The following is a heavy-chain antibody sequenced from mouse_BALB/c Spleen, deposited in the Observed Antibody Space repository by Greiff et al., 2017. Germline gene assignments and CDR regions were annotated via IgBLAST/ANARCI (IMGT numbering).Heavy chain of an antibody. V-gene: IGHV5-17*02. CDR3: AREGTYYGPFAY. Sequence: EVQLMESGGGLVQPGGSRKLSCAASGFTFSSFGMHWVRQAPEKGLEWVAYISSGSSTIYYADTVKGRFTISRDNPKNTLFLQMTSLRSEDTAMYYCAREGTYYGPFAYWGQGTLVTVSA. J-gene: IGHJ3*01. D-gene: IGHD1-1*01. CDR2: ISSGSSTI. CDR1: GFTFSSFG.